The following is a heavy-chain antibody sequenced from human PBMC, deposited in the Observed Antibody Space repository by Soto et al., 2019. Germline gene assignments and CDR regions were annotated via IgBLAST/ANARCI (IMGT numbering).Heavy chain of an antibody. D-gene: IGHD3-16*02. CDR2: ISAYNGNT. J-gene: IGHJ4*02. CDR3: ARVEHGYVWGSYRSPFDY. V-gene: IGHV1-18*01. Sequence: ASVKVSCKASGYTFTSYGISWVRQAPGQGLEWMGWISAYNGNTNYAQKLQGRVTMTTDTSTSTAYMELRSLRSDDTAVYYCARVEHGYVWGSYRSPFDYWGQGTLVTVSS. CDR1: GYTFTSYG.